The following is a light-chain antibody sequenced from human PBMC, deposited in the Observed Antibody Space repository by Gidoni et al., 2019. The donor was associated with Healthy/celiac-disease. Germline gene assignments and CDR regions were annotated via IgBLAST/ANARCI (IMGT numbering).Light chain of an antibody. CDR1: QSISSY. CDR3: QQSYSTPWT. J-gene: IGKJ1*01. Sequence: DIQMTQSPSSLSASVGDRVTITCRASQSISSYLNWYQQKPGKAPTLLIYAASSLQSGVPSRFSGSGSGTDFTLPISSLLPEDFATYYCQQSYSTPWTFGQGTKVEIK. CDR2: AAS. V-gene: IGKV1-39*01.